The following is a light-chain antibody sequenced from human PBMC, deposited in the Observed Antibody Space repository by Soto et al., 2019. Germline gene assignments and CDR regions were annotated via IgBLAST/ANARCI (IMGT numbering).Light chain of an antibody. J-gene: IGKJ4*01. CDR3: QEYGNSPLT. Sequence: DILLTHTPATPSLSPGEEATLSCRSSQSVSSNLAWYQQKPGQAPRLLIYGASNRATGIPDRFSGSGSGTDFTLTISRLEPEDFAVYYCQEYGNSPLTFGGGTKVDIK. CDR1: QSVSSN. CDR2: GAS. V-gene: IGKV3-20*01.